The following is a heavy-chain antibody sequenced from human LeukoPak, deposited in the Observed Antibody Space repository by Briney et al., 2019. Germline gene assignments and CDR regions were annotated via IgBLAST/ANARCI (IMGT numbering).Heavy chain of an antibody. CDR1: GFTFSTYS. D-gene: IGHD6-19*01. J-gene: IGHJ4*02. CDR2: INSRSSSI. Sequence: GGSLRLSCAASGFTFSTYSLSWVRPAPGKGLEWISSINSRSSSIYYADSVKGRFTISRDNAKGSLYLQMNSLRAEDTAIYYCARDDGETSAWSYFDCWGQGTLVTVSS. CDR3: ARDDGETSAWSYFDC. V-gene: IGHV3-21*01.